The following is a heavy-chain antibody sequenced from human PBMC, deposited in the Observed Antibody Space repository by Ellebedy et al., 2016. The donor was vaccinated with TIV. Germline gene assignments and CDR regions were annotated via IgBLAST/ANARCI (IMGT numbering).Heavy chain of an antibody. Sequence: GESLKISCAASGFTFSSFAMGWVRRTPGKGLEGVSGLHGSGRGIWYSDSVKGRFTISRDNSKNTVYLQMNSLRAEDTAVYYCARVARLNTYAGYWGQGTLVTVSS. CDR3: ARVARLNTYAGY. J-gene: IGHJ4*02. D-gene: IGHD4-17*01. CDR1: GFTFSSFA. CDR2: LHGSGRGI. V-gene: IGHV3-23*01.